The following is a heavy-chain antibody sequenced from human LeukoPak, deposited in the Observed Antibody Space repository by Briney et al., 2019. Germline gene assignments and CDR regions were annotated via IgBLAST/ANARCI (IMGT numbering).Heavy chain of an antibody. D-gene: IGHD6-13*01. CDR3: ARGGLSSSWYRRYYYMDV. V-gene: IGHV4-34*01. Sequence: SETLSLTCAVYGGSFSGYYWSWIRQPPGKGLEWIGEINHSGSTNYNPSLKNRVTISVDTSKDQFSLKLSSVTAADTAVYYCARGGLSSSWYRRYYYMDVWGKGTTVTVSS. J-gene: IGHJ6*03. CDR2: INHSGST. CDR1: GGSFSGYY.